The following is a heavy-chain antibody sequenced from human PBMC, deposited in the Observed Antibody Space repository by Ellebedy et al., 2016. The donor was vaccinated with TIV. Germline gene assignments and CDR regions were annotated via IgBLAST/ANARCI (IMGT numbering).Heavy chain of an antibody. Sequence: GESLKISCAAYGFTFSFYWMSWVRQAPGKGLEWVANLKEDGSEKYYVDFVKGRFTFSRDNAKNSLCLRMDSLRDEDTAVFYCARYGSGRNYRDPFDQWGQGTLVTVSS. V-gene: IGHV3-7*01. CDR2: LKEDGSEK. CDR1: GFTFSFYW. CDR3: ARYGSGRNYRDPFDQ. D-gene: IGHD3-10*01. J-gene: IGHJ4*02.